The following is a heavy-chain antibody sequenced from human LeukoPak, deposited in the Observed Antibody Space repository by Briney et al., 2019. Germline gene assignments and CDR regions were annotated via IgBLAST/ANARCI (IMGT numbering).Heavy chain of an antibody. J-gene: IGHJ6*03. D-gene: IGHD3-9*01. Sequence: PSQTLSLTCSISGGSLNPRDCSLTWIRQPAGKGLEWIGHISTIGATDYNASLKSRVRMSVDRSTNQFSLMLSSVTAADTAVYYCARNFATRDRYFYYYYMDVWGKGTTVTVSS. V-gene: IGHV4-61*09. CDR2: ISTIGAT. CDR3: ARNFATRDRYFYYYYMDV. CDR1: GGSLNPRDCS.